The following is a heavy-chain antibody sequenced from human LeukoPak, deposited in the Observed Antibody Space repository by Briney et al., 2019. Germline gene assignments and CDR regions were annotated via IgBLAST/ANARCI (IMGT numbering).Heavy chain of an antibody. D-gene: IGHD2-2*01. Sequence: GGSLRLSCAASGFTFTSYSMRWVRQAPGKGLEWVSYISGSGSTIYYADSVKGRFTISRDNAKNSLYLQMNSLRAEDTALYYCARDFCSTTSCRFDYWGQGTLVTVSS. J-gene: IGHJ4*02. CDR3: ARDFCSTTSCRFDY. CDR2: ISGSGSTI. CDR1: GFTFTSYS. V-gene: IGHV3-48*01.